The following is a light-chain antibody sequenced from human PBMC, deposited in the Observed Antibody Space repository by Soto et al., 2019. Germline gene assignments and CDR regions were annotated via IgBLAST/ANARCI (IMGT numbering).Light chain of an antibody. V-gene: IGKV1-5*01. CDR3: QQYNTYPWT. CDR2: DAS. Sequence: DIQMTQSPSTLSASVGDRVTITCRASQSISTWLAWYQQRPGKAPKLLIYDASRVGSGVPSRISVSGSGTDFTLTISRRQPDDFATYDCQQYNTYPWTVGQGTKVEIK. J-gene: IGKJ1*01. CDR1: QSISTW.